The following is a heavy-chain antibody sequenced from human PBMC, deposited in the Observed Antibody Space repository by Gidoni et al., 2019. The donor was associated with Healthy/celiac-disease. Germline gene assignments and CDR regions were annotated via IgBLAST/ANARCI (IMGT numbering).Heavy chain of an antibody. J-gene: IGHJ4*02. CDR1: GFTFSSYA. CDR3: VKGVLAVAGYLDY. V-gene: IGHV3-64D*06. CDR2: NSSNGGRT. D-gene: IGHD6-19*01. Sequence: DVQLVESGGGLVQPGGSLRLSCSSSGFTFSSYAMHCVRQGPGKGLEYVSDNSSNGGRTYYADSVKGRFNISRDNSKNTLYLQMSSLRAEDTAVYYCVKGVLAVAGYLDYWGQGTLVTVSS.